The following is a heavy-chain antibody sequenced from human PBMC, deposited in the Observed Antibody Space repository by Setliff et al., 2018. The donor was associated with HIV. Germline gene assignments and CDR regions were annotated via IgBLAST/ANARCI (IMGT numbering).Heavy chain of an antibody. Sequence: ASVKVSCKASGYTFRSYGISWVRQAPGQGLEWVGWISPNSGDTYYIQKFQCRVTLTTDTSTNTAYMELRSLRPDDTAIYYCARGGQQWLPYYYYYMDVWGEGTTVTVS. J-gene: IGHJ6*03. V-gene: IGHV1-18*01. CDR1: GYTFRSYG. CDR3: ARGGQQWLPYYYYYMDV. D-gene: IGHD6-19*01. CDR2: ISPNSGDT.